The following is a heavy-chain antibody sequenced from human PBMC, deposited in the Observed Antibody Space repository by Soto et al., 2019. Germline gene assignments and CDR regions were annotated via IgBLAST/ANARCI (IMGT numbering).Heavy chain of an antibody. Sequence: GASVKVSCKASGYTFTSYAMHWVRQAPGQRLEWMGWINAGNGNTKYSQKFQGRVTITRDTSASTAYMELSSLRSEDTAVYYCARDQRMTTVHYYYYGMDVWGQGTTVTVSS. CDR2: INAGNGNT. V-gene: IGHV1-3*01. CDR1: GYTFTSYA. CDR3: ARDQRMTTVHYYYYGMDV. D-gene: IGHD4-4*01. J-gene: IGHJ6*02.